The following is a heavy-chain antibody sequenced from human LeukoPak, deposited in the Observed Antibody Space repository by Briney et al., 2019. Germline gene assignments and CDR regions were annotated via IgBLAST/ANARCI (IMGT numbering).Heavy chain of an antibody. CDR3: ARYGLIRGFEY. J-gene: IGHJ4*02. V-gene: IGHV4-59*01. Sequence: SETLSLTCTVSGGSMSSYCWSWIRQLPGKQLEWIGYIYYSGSTTYSPSLKSRVTISVDTSKNEFSLKLTSVTAADAAVYYCARYGLIRGFEYWGQGTLVTVSS. CDR2: IYYSGST. D-gene: IGHD3-16*01. CDR1: GGSMSSYC.